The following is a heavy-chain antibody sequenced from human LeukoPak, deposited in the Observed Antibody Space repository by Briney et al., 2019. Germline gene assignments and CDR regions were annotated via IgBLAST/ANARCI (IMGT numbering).Heavy chain of an antibody. J-gene: IGHJ4*02. V-gene: IGHV1-2*02. CDR2: INPNSGGT. Sequence: VASVKVCCKASGYTFTDSYIHWVRQAPGQGLEWMGWINPNSGGTNYAPKFQGRVSMTRDTSINTAYMELGRLRSDDTAVYYCARILEYPVDYWGQGTLVTVSS. D-gene: IGHD2/OR15-2a*01. CDR3: ARILEYPVDY. CDR1: GYTFTDSY.